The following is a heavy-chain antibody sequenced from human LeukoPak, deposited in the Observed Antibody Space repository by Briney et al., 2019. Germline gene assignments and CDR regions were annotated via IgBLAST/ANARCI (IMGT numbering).Heavy chain of an antibody. Sequence: PGGSLRLSCAASGFTFSIYAMTWVRQAPGKGLEWVSAISGNSRDTHYIDSVKGRFTISRDNSKNTLFLQMNSLTDDDAAVYFCARYCSGGSCFYNYYGMDVWGQGTTVTVSS. V-gene: IGHV3-23*01. CDR2: ISGNSRDT. D-gene: IGHD2-15*01. CDR3: ARYCSGGSCFYNYYGMDV. J-gene: IGHJ6*02. CDR1: GFTFSIYA.